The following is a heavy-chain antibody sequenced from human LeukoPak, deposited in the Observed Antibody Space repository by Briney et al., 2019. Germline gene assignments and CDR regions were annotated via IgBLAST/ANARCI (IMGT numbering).Heavy chain of an antibody. J-gene: IGHJ6*02. CDR2: INPNSGGT. V-gene: IGHV1-2*02. CDR1: GYTFTGYY. CDR3: ARDPKPGYGMDV. Sequence: ASVKVSCKASGYTFTGYYMHWVRQAPGQGLEWMGWINPNSGGTNYAQKFQGRVTMTRDTSISTAYMELSRLRSDDTAVYYCARDPKPGYGMDVWGQGTTVTVSS.